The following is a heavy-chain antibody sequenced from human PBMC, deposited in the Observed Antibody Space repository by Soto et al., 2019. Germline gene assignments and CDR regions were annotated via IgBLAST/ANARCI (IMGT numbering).Heavy chain of an antibody. D-gene: IGHD3-22*01. CDR1: GYTFTSYG. J-gene: IGHJ4*02. Sequence: SGAEVKKPGASVKVSCKASGYTFTSYGISWVRQAPGQGLEWMGWISAYNGNTNYAQKLQGRVTMTTDTSTSTAYMELRSLRSDDTAVYYCARGDYYDSSGYYYVWIGLRHFDYWGQGTLVTVSS. V-gene: IGHV1-18*01. CDR3: ARGDYYDSSGYYYVWIGLRHFDY. CDR2: ISAYNGNT.